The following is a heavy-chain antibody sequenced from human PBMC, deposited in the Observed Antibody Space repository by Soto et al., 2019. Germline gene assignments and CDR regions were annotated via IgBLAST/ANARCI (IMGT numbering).Heavy chain of an antibody. D-gene: IGHD2-21*01. V-gene: IGHV1-2*02. CDR1: GYAFSAYF. Sequence: ASVKVSCKASGYAFSAYFIHWVRQAPGQGLEWMGWINPHTGDTKYTDIFQARVTLTSDTSTNTAYMDLASLTSADTALYFCARRHGARSNVFRSAFPLDYWGQGTLVTAPQ. J-gene: IGHJ4*02. CDR2: INPHTGDT. CDR3: ARRHGARSNVFRSAFPLDY.